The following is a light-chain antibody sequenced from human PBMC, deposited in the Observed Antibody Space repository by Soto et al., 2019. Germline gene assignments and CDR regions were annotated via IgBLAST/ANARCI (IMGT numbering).Light chain of an antibody. CDR1: QSISSY. Sequence: DIQMTECPSSLSASVGERVTITCRASQSISSYLNWYQQKPGKAPKIVIYAASSLQSGVPSRFSGSGSGTDFSLAISSLKPEDFETYYCQQSYSTPVTFGQGTKVDIK. J-gene: IGKJ1*01. CDR3: QQSYSTPVT. CDR2: AAS. V-gene: IGKV1-39*01.